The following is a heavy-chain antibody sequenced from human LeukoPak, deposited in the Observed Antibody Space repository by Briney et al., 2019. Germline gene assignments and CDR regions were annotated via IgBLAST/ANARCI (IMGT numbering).Heavy chain of an antibody. CDR3: AKDHESDGYPCLDH. Sequence: GGSLRLSCAASGFTFSRLAMTWVRQAPGKGLEWVSTISASGPYYADAVRGRFSISRDNSRNTLSLQMDSLRAEDTAVYYCAKDHESDGYPCLDHWGLGTLVTVSS. J-gene: IGHJ4*02. CDR2: ISASGP. D-gene: IGHD3-22*01. V-gene: IGHV3-23*01. CDR1: GFTFSRLA.